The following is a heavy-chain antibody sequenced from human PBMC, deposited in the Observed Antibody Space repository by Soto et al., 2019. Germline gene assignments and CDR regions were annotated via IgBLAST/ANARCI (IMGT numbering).Heavy chain of an antibody. D-gene: IGHD2-15*01. J-gene: IGHJ6*02. Sequence: SETLSLTCSVAGYSVSSSDYYWAWIRQPPGKGLEWIGSMFYSGLTYYNPSLKSRVTLSVDTSKNHFSVRLNSVTAADTAVYYCAPLTVSLSGPYGIHVWGQGTTVTVSS. CDR2: MFYSGLT. V-gene: IGHV4-39*01. CDR3: APLTVSLSGPYGIHV. CDR1: GYSVSSSDYY.